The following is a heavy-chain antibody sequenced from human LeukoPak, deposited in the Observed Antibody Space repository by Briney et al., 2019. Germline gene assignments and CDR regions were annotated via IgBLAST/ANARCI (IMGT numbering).Heavy chain of an antibody. CDR3: ARDLRGSPDR. CDR2: INPDGTTT. CDR1: GFTFTTFW. Sequence: GGSLRLSCAASGFTFTTFWVNWVRQVPGKGLVWVSLINPDGTTTTYADSVKGRFTISRDNAKNTVYLQMNSLGGEDTAVHYCARDLRGSPDRWGQGTLVTVSS. J-gene: IGHJ5*02. V-gene: IGHV3-74*01. D-gene: IGHD3-16*01.